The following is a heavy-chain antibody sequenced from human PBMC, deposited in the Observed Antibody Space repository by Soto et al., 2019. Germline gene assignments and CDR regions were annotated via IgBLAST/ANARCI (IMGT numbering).Heavy chain of an antibody. J-gene: IGHJ6*02. Sequence: GGSLRLSCAASGFTFSSYWMHWVRQAPGKGLGWVSRINSDGSSTSYADSVKGRFTISRDNAKNTLYLQMNSLRAEDTAVYYCARDPRHYDFWSGYYYYYYGMDVWGQGTTVTVSS. D-gene: IGHD3-3*01. CDR1: GFTFSSYW. CDR3: ARDPRHYDFWSGYYYYYYGMDV. V-gene: IGHV3-74*01. CDR2: INSDGSST.